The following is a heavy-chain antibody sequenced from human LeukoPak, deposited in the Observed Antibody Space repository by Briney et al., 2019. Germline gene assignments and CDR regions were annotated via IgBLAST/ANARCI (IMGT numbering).Heavy chain of an antibody. CDR1: GFTFSDSY. J-gene: IGHJ4*02. CDR3: ATLRLPSYFDY. Sequence: GGSLRLSCAASGFTFSDSYMTWIRQAPGKGLEWVSYISNSGSSIYYADSVKGRFTTSRDNAKSSLYLQMNSLRAEDTAVYYCATLRLPSYFDYWGQGTLVTVSS. CDR2: ISNSGSSI. V-gene: IGHV3-11*04. D-gene: IGHD5-18*01.